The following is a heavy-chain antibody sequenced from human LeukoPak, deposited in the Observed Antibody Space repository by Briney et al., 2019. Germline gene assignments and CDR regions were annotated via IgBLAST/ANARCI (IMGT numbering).Heavy chain of an antibody. CDR3: ARCGAAVTTHFSH. D-gene: IGHD4-17*01. CDR1: GYSFSMYG. Sequence: ASVKVCCKASGYSFSMYGITWARQAPGQGLEYLGWISASDGTTNYAQKVQDRVTMTTDTSTSTAYLELRSLRSEDTAVYYCARCGAAVTTHFSHWGQGTLVTVSS. J-gene: IGHJ4*02. CDR2: ISASDGTT. V-gene: IGHV1-18*01.